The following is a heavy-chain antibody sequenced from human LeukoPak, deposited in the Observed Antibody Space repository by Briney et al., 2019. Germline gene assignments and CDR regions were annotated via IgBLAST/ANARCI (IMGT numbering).Heavy chain of an antibody. V-gene: IGHV6-1*01. Sequence: SQTLSLTCAISGDSVSSNSAAWNWIRHSPSRGLEWLGRTYYRSKWYNDYAVSLKSRMTINPDTSKNQFSLQLNSVTPEDTAVYYCARDIIRSRHAFDIWGQGTMVTVSS. J-gene: IGHJ3*02. CDR1: GDSVSSNSAA. CDR3: ARDIIRSRHAFDI. D-gene: IGHD1-14*01. CDR2: TYYRSKWYN.